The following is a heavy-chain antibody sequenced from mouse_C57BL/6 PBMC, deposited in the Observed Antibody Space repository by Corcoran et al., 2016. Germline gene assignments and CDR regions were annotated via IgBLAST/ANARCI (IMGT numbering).Heavy chain of an antibody. Sequence: QVQLQQSGAELVKPGASVKISCKASGYAFSSYWMNWVKQRPGKGLEWIGQIYPGDGDTNYNGKFKGKATLTADKSSSTAYMQLSSLTFEDSAVYFCAKPYDYDGVGFAYWGQGTLVTVSA. CDR2: IYPGDGDT. CDR3: AKPYDYDGVGFAY. J-gene: IGHJ3*01. CDR1: GYAFSSYW. D-gene: IGHD2-4*01. V-gene: IGHV1-80*01.